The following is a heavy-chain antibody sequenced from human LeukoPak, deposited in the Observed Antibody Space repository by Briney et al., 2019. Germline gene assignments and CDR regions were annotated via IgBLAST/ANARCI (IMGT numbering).Heavy chain of an antibody. V-gene: IGHV3-23*01. CDR2: ISTRRGRT. CDR3: AQGDWLDY. CDR1: GFTFSTYA. Sequence: GGSLRLSCAASGFTFSTYAMTWVRQAPGKGLDLVSVISTRRGRTDYAESVKGRFTISRDDSKNTLYLQMNSLRAEDTAVYYCAQGDWLDYWGQGTLVTVSS. J-gene: IGHJ4*02. D-gene: IGHD2-21*02.